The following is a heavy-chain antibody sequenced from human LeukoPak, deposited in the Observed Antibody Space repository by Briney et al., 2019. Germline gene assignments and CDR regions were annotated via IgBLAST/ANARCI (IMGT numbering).Heavy chain of an antibody. D-gene: IGHD3-10*01. CDR3: ARGPTMVRGAIYGMDV. J-gene: IGHJ6*02. CDR2: IYHSGST. CDR1: GGSISSGGYS. Sequence: SETLSLTCAVSGGSISSGGYSWSWIRQPPGKGREWIVYIYHSGSTYYNPSLKSRVTISVDRSKNQFSLKLSSVTAADTAVYYCARGPTMVRGAIYGMDVWGQGTTVTVSS. V-gene: IGHV4-30-2*01.